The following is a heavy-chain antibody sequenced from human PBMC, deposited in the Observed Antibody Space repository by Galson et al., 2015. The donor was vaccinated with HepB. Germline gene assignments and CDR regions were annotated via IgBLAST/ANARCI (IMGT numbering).Heavy chain of an antibody. CDR2: INTSNGQT. CDR1: GYTFTSHI. CDR3: VRSNSDEAAFDY. Sequence: SVKVSCKASGYTFTSHILDWLRQAPGQGPEWVGRINTSNGQTDFAQKFQGRVTVTIETSTSTAYLELRSLSSDDTRVYYWVRSNSDEAAFDYWGRGTLVTV. V-gene: IGHV1-18*01. D-gene: IGHD2-21*01. J-gene: IGHJ4*02.